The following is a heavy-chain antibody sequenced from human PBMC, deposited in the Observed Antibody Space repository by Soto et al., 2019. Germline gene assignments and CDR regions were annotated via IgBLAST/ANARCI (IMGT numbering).Heavy chain of an antibody. J-gene: IGHJ5*02. CDR3: ARDMRIAVAGT. CDR1: GYTFTIDG. D-gene: IGHD6-19*01. CDR2: ISAYNGNT. Sequence: AXVKVSCKASGYTFTIDGISWGLQAPGQGLEWMGWISAYNGNTNYAQKLQGRVTMTTDTSTSTAYMELRSLRSDDTAVYYCARDMRIAVAGTWGQGTLVTVSS. V-gene: IGHV1-18*01.